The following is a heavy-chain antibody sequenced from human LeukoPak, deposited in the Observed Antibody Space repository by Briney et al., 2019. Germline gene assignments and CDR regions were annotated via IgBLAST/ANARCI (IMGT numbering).Heavy chain of an antibody. D-gene: IGHD6-19*01. V-gene: IGHV3-7*01. J-gene: IGHJ4*02. CDR1: GFTFSTYW. Sequence: GGSLRLSCAASGFTFSTYWMSWVRRAPGKGLEWVANIKQDGSDTYSVDSVRGRFTISRDNAKNSLFLQMDSLRGDDTAVYYCVRTRGWAYFDYWGQGTLVTVS. CDR2: IKQDGSDT. CDR3: VRTRGWAYFDY.